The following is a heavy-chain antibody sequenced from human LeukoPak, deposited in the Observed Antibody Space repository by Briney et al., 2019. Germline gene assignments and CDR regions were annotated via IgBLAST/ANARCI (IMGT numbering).Heavy chain of an antibody. D-gene: IGHD2-2*01. Sequence: GGSLRLSCAASGFTVSSNYMSWVRQAPGKGLEWVAVISYDGSNKYYADSVKGRFTISRDNSKNTLYLQMNSLRAEDTAVYYCAREGVPAAIIDYWGQGTLVTVSS. CDR3: AREGVPAAIIDY. CDR2: ISYDGSNK. J-gene: IGHJ4*02. CDR1: GFTVSSNY. V-gene: IGHV3-30*03.